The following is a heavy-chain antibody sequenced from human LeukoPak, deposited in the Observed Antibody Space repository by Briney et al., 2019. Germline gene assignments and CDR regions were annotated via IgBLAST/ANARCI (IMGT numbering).Heavy chain of an antibody. CDR1: GYTLTSYG. J-gene: IGHJ5*02. CDR2: ISAYNGNT. D-gene: IGHD3-9*01. Sequence: ASVKVSCKASGYTLTSYGISWVRQAPGQGLEWMGWISAYNGNTNYAQKLQGRVTMTTDTSTSTAYMELRSLRSDDTAVYYCARDEDILTGSGLDPWGQGTLVTVSS. CDR3: ARDEDILTGSGLDP. V-gene: IGHV1-18*01.